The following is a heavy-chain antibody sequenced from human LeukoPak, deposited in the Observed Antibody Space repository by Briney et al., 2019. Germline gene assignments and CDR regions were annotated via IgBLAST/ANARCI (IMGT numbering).Heavy chain of an antibody. D-gene: IGHD4-17*01. CDR2: IFHSGNS. V-gene: IGHV4-38-2*01. Sequence: SETLSLTCAVSSYSISSGSYWGWIRQSPGKGLEWVGSIFHSGNSYYNPSLKSRLTMSVDTSRNQFSLKLTSVTAADTALYYCARVTYVDDMLYQYFDYWGQGILVTVSS. CDR1: SYSISSGSY. J-gene: IGHJ4*02. CDR3: ARVTYVDDMLYQYFDY.